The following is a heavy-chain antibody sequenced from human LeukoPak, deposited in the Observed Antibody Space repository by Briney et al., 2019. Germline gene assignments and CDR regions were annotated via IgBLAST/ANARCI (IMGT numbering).Heavy chain of an antibody. CDR1: GFTFSSYS. Sequence: GGPLRLSCAASGFTFSSYSINWVRQAPGKGLEWVSSISTSSSDIYYADSVKGRFTISRDNAKNSLYLQMNSLRAEDTAVYYCARDSNYNFWSGLGYYFDYWGQGTLVTVSS. CDR3: ARDSNYNFWSGLGYYFDY. CDR2: ISTSSSDI. D-gene: IGHD3-3*01. V-gene: IGHV3-21*06. J-gene: IGHJ4*02.